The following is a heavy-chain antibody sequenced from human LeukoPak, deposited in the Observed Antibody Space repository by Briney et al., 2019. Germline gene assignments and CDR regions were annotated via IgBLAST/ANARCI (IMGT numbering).Heavy chain of an antibody. J-gene: IGHJ6*02. Sequence: GGSLRLSCAASGFTFNSYAMSWVRQAPGKGLEWVSAIRGSGGGTYYADSVKGRFTISRDNAKNSLYLQMNSLRAEDTAVYYCARCLGSLDRYYYYYGMDVWGQGTTVTVSS. CDR2: IRGSGGGT. CDR1: GFTFNSYA. D-gene: IGHD2-2*01. CDR3: ARCLGSLDRYYYYYGMDV. V-gene: IGHV3-23*01.